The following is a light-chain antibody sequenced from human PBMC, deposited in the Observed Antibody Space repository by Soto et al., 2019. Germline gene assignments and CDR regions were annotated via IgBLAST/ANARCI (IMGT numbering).Light chain of an antibody. J-gene: IGLJ1*01. CDR1: SSDIGSYNY. V-gene: IGLV2-14*01. CDR3: ISYTGSSTSYV. CDR2: GVS. Sequence: QSVLTQPSSLSGSPGQSITLSRSATSSDIGSYNYVAWYQQFPGKTPKILIYGVSNRPSGVSSRFSGSKSGNTASLTISGLQAEDEADYYCISYTGSSTSYVFGSGTKGTVL.